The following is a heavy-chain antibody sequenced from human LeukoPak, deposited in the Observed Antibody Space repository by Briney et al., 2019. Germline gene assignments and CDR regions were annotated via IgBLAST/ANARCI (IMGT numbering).Heavy chain of an antibody. CDR3: ARGSDDFWSGSYYFDY. V-gene: IGHV4-30-2*01. CDR1: GGSISSGGYS. D-gene: IGHD3-3*01. CDR2: IYHSGST. J-gene: IGHJ4*02. Sequence: SQTLSLTCAVSGGSISSGGYSWSWIRQPPGKGLEWIGYIYHSGSTYYNPSLKSRVTISVDRSKNQFSLKLSSATAADTAVYYCARGSDDFWSGSYYFDYWGQGTLVTVSS.